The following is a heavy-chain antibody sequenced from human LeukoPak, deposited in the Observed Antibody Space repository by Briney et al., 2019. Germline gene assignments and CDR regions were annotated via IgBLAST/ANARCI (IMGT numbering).Heavy chain of an antibody. Sequence: GGSLRLSCTPSGFTFGDYAMSWVRQAPGKGLEWVGFIRSKAFGATTEYAASVKGRFTVSRDNSKNTLYLQMNSLRAEDTAVYYCARLIVGTDPADEYIDYWGQGTLVTVSS. CDR1: GFTFGDYA. D-gene: IGHD5-12*01. CDR2: IRSKAFGATT. J-gene: IGHJ4*02. V-gene: IGHV3-49*04. CDR3: ARLIVGTDPADEYIDY.